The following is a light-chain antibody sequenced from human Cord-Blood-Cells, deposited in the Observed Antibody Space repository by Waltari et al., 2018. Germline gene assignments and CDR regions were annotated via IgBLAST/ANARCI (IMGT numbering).Light chain of an antibody. CDR2: RKK. CDR1: SLNIGSNY. CDR3: AAWDDSLSGWV. Sequence: QSVLTQPPSASGTPGQRVTISCYGSSLNIGSNYVYWYQQLPGTAPQILICRKKLRPSGFPDRFSCSKPGTSASLAISELRSEDEADYYCAAWDDSLSGWVFGGGTKLTVL. V-gene: IGLV1-47*01. J-gene: IGLJ3*02.